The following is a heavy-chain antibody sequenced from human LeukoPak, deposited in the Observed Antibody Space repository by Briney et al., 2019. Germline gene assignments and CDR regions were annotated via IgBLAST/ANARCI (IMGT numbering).Heavy chain of an antibody. V-gene: IGHV4-59*04. J-gene: IGHJ4*02. D-gene: IGHD2-15*01. Sequence: SETLSLTCTVSGGSISSYYWSWIRQPPGKGLEWIGYIYYSGSTYYNPSLKSRVTISVDTSKNQFSLKLSSVTAADMAVYYCARNTLSQKTRIDYWGQGTLVTVSS. CDR1: GGSISSYY. CDR3: ARNTLSQKTRIDY. CDR2: IYYSGST.